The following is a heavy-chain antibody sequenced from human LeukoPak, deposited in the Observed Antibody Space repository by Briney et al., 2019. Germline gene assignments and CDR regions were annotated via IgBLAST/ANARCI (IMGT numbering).Heavy chain of an antibody. J-gene: IGHJ4*02. CDR2: INSSNSHL. D-gene: IGHD4-17*01. CDR3: ARDAAVKCFDY. Sequence: VGSLRLSCATSGFTFCTDSMNCGPRAPGGGLERVSSINSSNSHLYYADSVKGRFTISRNNAKNSVYLQTNSLRGEETAVYYCARDAAVKCFDYWGQGALVTVSS. CDR1: GFTFCTDS. V-gene: IGHV3-21*01.